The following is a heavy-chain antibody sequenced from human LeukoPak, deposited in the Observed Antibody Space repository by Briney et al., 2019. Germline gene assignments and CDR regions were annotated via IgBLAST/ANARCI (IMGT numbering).Heavy chain of an antibody. CDR1: GGSLSSGSDY. Sequence: SETLSLTCTVSGGSLSSGSDYWSWIRQSAGKGLEWIGRIYASGSTNYNPSPKSRVTISLDTSKNQFSLKLSSVTAADTAVYYCARSGYSNFDYWGQGTLVTVSS. J-gene: IGHJ4*02. CDR3: ARSGYSNFDY. D-gene: IGHD3-3*01. CDR2: IYASGST. V-gene: IGHV4-61*02.